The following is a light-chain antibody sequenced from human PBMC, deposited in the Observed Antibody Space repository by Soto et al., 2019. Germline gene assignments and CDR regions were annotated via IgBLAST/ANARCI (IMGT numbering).Light chain of an antibody. Sequence: DIQLTQSPASLSASVGDTVPITCRARQSIGKHLNWYQQKPGKAPKFLIYAASNLQSGVPSRFSGSGSGTDFTLTVNSLQPEDFATYYCQQGYTSAITFGQGTKVDIK. CDR3: QQGYTSAIT. CDR1: QSIGKH. CDR2: AAS. V-gene: IGKV1-39*01. J-gene: IGKJ1*01.